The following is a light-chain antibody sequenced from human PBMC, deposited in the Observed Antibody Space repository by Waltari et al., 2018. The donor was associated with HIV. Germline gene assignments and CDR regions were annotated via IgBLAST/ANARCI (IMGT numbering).Light chain of an antibody. Sequence: QSVLTQPPSASGTPGQRVTISCSGSSSNIGSNIVNCYQPLPGTAPKLLIYSNNQRPSGVPDRFSGSRSGTSASLAITGLQSEDEADYYCAAWDDSLNGHWVFGGGTKLTVL. CDR1: SSNIGSNI. J-gene: IGLJ3*02. V-gene: IGLV1-44*01. CDR3: AAWDDSLNGHWV. CDR2: SNN.